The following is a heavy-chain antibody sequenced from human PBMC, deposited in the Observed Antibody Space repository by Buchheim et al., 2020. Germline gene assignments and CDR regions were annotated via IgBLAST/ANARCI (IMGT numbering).Heavy chain of an antibody. CDR1: GGSFSGYY. V-gene: IGHV4-34*01. CDR3: ARGGIQLWPSYYYYYGMDV. J-gene: IGHJ6*02. D-gene: IGHD5-18*01. CDR2: INHSGST. Sequence: QVQLQQWGAGLLKPSETLSLTCAVYGGSFSGYYWSWIRQPPGKGLEWIGEINHSGSTNYNPSLKSRVTISVDTSKHQFSLKLSSVTAADTAVYYCARGGIQLWPSYYYYYGMDVWGQGTT.